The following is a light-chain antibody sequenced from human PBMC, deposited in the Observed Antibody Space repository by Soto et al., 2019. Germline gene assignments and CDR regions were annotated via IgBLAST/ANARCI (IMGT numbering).Light chain of an antibody. CDR2: AAS. Sequence: IHMTHSPSSVSASVLYRVTITFRASQGISSWLAWYQQKPGKAPKLLIYAASSLQSGVPSRFSGSGSETEFTLTIRNLQPDDFATYYCQQYNGYYRTFGQGTKVDIK. J-gene: IGKJ1*01. V-gene: IGKV1-12*01. CDR1: QGISSW. CDR3: QQYNGYYRT.